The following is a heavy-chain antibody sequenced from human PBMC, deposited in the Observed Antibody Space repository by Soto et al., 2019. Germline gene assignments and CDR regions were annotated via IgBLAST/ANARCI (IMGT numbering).Heavy chain of an antibody. Sequence: SETLSLTCAVYGGSFSWYYWSWIRQPPGKGLEWIGEINHSGSTNYNPSLKSRVTISVDTSKNQFSLKLSSVTAADTAVYYCARFVAAAGTLGVWGQGTPVTVSS. CDR2: INHSGST. V-gene: IGHV4-34*01. J-gene: IGHJ4*02. D-gene: IGHD6-13*01. CDR1: GGSFSWYY. CDR3: ARFVAAAGTLGV.